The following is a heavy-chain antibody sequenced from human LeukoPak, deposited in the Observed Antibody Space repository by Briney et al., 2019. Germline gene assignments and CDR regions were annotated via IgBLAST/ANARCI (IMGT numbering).Heavy chain of an antibody. CDR3: AREGNFDY. CDR1: GYTFTDYY. V-gene: IGHV1-2*02. J-gene: IGHJ4*02. CDR2: INPNSGAT. Sequence: ASVNVSCKASGYTFTDYYLHWVRQAPGQGLEWMGWINPNSGATNSAQKFQGRVTMTRDTSITTVYMELSRLRSDDTAVFYCAREGNFDYWGQGTLVTVSS.